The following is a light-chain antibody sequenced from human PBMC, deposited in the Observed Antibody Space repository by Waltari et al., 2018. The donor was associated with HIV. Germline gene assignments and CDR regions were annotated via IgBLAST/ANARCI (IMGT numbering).Light chain of an antibody. J-gene: IGKJ1*01. CDR1: QSVSSTY. CDR3: QQYGSSPQT. V-gene: IGKV3-20*01. Sequence: DIVLTQSPGTLSLSPGDRATLSCRATQSVSSTYLAWYQHKPGQAPRLLIYGASSRATGIPDRFSGRGSGTDFTLTVSRLEPEDFAVYYCQQYGSSPQTFGQGTKVEIK. CDR2: GAS.